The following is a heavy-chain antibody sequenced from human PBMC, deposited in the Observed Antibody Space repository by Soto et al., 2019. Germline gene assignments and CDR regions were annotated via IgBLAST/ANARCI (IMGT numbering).Heavy chain of an antibody. CDR3: ARVGGYCSGGSCLFDY. CDR2: INAGNGNT. CDR1: GYTFTSYA. J-gene: IGHJ4*02. D-gene: IGHD2-15*01. V-gene: IGHV1-3*01. Sequence: QVQLVQSGAEVKKPGASVKVSCTASGYTFTSYAMHWVRQAPGQRLEWMGWINAGNGNTKYSQKFQGRVTITRDTSASTAYMELSSLRSEDTAVYYCARVGGYCSGGSCLFDYWGQGTLVTVSS.